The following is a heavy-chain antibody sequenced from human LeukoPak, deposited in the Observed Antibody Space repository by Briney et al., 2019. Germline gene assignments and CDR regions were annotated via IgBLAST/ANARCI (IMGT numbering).Heavy chain of an antibody. Sequence: SVKVSCKASGGTFSSYAISWVRQAPGQGLEWMGGIIPIFGTANYAQKFQGRVTITADESTSTAYMELSSLRSEDTAVYYCARGRSSGYYPFFDYWGQGTPVTVSS. D-gene: IGHD3-22*01. CDR2: IIPIFGTA. CDR1: GGTFSSYA. V-gene: IGHV1-69*13. J-gene: IGHJ4*02. CDR3: ARGRSSGYYPFFDY.